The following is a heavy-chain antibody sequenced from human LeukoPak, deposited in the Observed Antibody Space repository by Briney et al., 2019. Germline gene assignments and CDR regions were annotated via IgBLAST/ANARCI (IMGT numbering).Heavy chain of an antibody. Sequence: SETLSPTCTVSGDSIDSYYWSWIRQPPGKGLEWIGYIYYRGTTSYNPFLKSRVTISVDTSKNQFSLKLNSVTAADTAVYYCARLPRYGGYDHFDYWGQGILVIVSS. CDR3: ARLPRYGGYDHFDY. D-gene: IGHD5-12*01. CDR1: GDSIDSYY. CDR2: IYYRGTT. V-gene: IGHV4-59*12. J-gene: IGHJ4*02.